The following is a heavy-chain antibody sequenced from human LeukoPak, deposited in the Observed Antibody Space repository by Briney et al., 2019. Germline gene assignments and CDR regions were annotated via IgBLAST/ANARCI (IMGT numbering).Heavy chain of an antibody. CDR2: IYYSGST. D-gene: IGHD3-22*01. J-gene: IGHJ4*02. CDR1: GGSISSSSYY. Sequence: PSETLSLTCTVSGGSISSSSYYWGWIRQPPGKGLEWIGSIYYSGSTYYNPSLKSRVTISVDTSKNQFSLKLSSVTAADTAVYYCARGPHSSGYYDYWGQGTLVTVPS. CDR3: ARGPHSSGYYDY. V-gene: IGHV4-39*01.